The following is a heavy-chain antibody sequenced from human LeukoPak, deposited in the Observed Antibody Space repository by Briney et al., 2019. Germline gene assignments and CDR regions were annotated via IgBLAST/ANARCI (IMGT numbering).Heavy chain of an antibody. D-gene: IGHD6-6*01. V-gene: IGHV3-20*04. Sequence: RPGGSLRLSCAASGFSFDDLGMTWVGQVPGKGLEWVAGINWNGASTGYADSVRGRFTISRDNAKNSLYLQMNSLRAEDTALYYCARAVCPTIKFCDSSYFMDAWGKGTTVNVS. CDR3: ARAVCPTIKFCDSSYFMDA. CDR2: INWNGAST. J-gene: IGHJ6*03. CDR1: GFSFDDLG.